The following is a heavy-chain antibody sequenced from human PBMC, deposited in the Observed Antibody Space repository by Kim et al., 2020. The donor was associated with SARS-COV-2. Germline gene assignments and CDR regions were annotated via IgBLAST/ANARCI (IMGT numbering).Heavy chain of an antibody. Sequence: GGSLRLSCAASGFIFSRYYMHWVRQAQGKGLVWVSRIKADGSDISYADSVKGRVTISRDNARNMLYLQMNDLRVDDTALYYCTSEGEIAENYWGQGTLVT. D-gene: IGHD3-16*01. CDR1: GFIFSRYY. J-gene: IGHJ4*02. V-gene: IGHV3-74*01. CDR2: IKADGSDI. CDR3: TSEGEIAENY.